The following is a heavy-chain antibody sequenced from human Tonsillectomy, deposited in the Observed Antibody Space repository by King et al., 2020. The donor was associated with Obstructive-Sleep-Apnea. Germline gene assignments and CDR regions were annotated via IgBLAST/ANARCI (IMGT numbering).Heavy chain of an antibody. J-gene: IGHJ6*02. Sequence: VQLVESGAEVKKPGASVKVSCKASGYTFTSYDINWVRQATGQGHEWMGWMNPDSGNTGDAQKFQGRVTMTKNTSISTAYLELSSLRSEDTAVYYCARVGSLIRGVNGQKNYGMDVWGQGTTVTVSS. D-gene: IGHD3-10*01. CDR1: GYTFTSYD. V-gene: IGHV1-8*01. CDR2: MNPDSGNT. CDR3: ARVGSLIRGVNGQKNYGMDV.